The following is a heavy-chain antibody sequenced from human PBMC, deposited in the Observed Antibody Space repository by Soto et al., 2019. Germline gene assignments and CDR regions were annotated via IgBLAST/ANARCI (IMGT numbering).Heavy chain of an antibody. D-gene: IGHD5-12*01. CDR2: IYYSGST. CDR1: GGSISSYY. V-gene: IGHV4-59*08. Sequence: SETLSLTCTVSGGSISSYYGSWIRQPPGKGLEWVGYIYYSGSTTYNPSLKSRLTISVDTSKNQFSLKLRSVAAADTAVYYCARLGRWLQALDSWGQGTLVTVSS. J-gene: IGHJ4*02. CDR3: ARLGRWLQALDS.